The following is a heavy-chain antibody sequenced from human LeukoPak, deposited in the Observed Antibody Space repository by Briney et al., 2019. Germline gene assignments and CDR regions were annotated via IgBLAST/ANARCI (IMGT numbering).Heavy chain of an antibody. V-gene: IGHV3-21*01. D-gene: IGHD2-2*01. CDR1: GFTFSSYS. CDR2: ISSSSSYI. CDR3: AREGCSSTSCYWEDAFDL. J-gene: IGHJ3*01. Sequence: GGSLRLSCAASGFTFSSYSMNWVRQAPGKGLEWVSSISSSSSYIYYADSVKGRFTISRDNAKNSLYLQMNSLRAEDTAVYYCAREGCSSTSCYWEDAFDLWGQGTMVTVSS.